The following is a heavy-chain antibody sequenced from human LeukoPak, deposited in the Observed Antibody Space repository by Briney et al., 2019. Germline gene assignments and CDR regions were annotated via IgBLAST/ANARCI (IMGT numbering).Heavy chain of an antibody. D-gene: IGHD3-10*01. J-gene: IGHJ6*03. Sequence: SETLSLTCTVSDGSISSYYWTWIRHPPEKGLEWIGYMSDSGSTNYNPSLKSRLTISVDTSKNQFSLRLSSVTAADTAVYYCARGLGRITMVRGVIYNYYYYMDVWGKGTTVTVSS. CDR1: DGSISSYY. CDR2: MSDSGST. CDR3: ARGLGRITMVRGVIYNYYYYMDV. V-gene: IGHV4-59*13.